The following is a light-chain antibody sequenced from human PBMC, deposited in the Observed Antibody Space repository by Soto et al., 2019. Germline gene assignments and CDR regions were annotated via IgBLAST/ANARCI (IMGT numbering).Light chain of an antibody. CDR3: QHYNSYSEA. J-gene: IGKJ1*01. Sequence: DIKMSESPSTLSGSVGDGVTITCRASQTISSWLAWYQQKPGKAPKLLIYKASTLKSGVPSRFSGSGSGTEFTLTISSLQPDDFATYYCQHYNSYSEAFGQGTMV. CDR1: QTISSW. CDR2: KAS. V-gene: IGKV1-5*03.